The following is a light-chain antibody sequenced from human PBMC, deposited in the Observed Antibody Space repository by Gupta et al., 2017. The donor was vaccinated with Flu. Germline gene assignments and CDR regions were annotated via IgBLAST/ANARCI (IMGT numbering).Light chain of an antibody. V-gene: IGLV2-14*01. J-gene: IGLJ2*01. Sequence: SALTQPASVSGSPGQSITIPCTGTSSDVGGYNYVSWYQQHPGKAPKLMIYEVSNRPSGVSNRFSGSKSGNTASLTISGLQAEDEADYYCSSYTSSSTLGVFGGGTKLTVL. CDR2: EVS. CDR1: SSDVGGYNY. CDR3: SSYTSSSTLGV.